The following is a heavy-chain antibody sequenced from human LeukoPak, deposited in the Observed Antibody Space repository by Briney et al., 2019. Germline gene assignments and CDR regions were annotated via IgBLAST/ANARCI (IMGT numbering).Heavy chain of an antibody. CDR1: GGSFSGYY. CDR3: ARDGRIRGDAFDI. CDR2: INHSGST. V-gene: IGHV4-34*01. J-gene: IGHJ3*02. Sequence: SETLSLTCAVYGGSFSGYYWSWIRQPPGKGLEWIGEINHSGSTNYNPSLKSRVTISVDTSKNQFSLKLSSVTAADTAVYYCARDGRIRGDAFDIWGQGAMVTVSS. D-gene: IGHD1-14*01.